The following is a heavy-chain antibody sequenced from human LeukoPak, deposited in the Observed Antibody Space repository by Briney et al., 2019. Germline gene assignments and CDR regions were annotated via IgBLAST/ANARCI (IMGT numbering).Heavy chain of an antibody. CDR3: AKTPPGSANWGDGY. V-gene: IGHV3-48*04. D-gene: IGHD7-27*01. J-gene: IGHJ4*02. CDR1: GFTFRNYN. CDR2: ISSTSSTM. Sequence: GGSLRLSCAASGFTFRNYNMNWVRQAPGKGQEWVSYISSTSSTMYYADSVKGRFTISRDNANNSLFLQMNSLRAEDTAVYYCAKTPPGSANWGDGYWGQGTLVTVSS.